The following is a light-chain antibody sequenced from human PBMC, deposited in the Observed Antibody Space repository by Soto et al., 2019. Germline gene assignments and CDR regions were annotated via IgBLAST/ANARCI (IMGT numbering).Light chain of an antibody. Sequence: EIDLTQSPATLSLSPGETATLSCRASESVSRYLAWYQQKPGQAPRLLIYDASNRATGIPTRFSGSGSGTDFTLTISSLELDDFAVYYCQQRSRTFGGGTKVEI. CDR3: QQRSRT. J-gene: IGKJ4*01. V-gene: IGKV3-11*01. CDR1: ESVSRY. CDR2: DAS.